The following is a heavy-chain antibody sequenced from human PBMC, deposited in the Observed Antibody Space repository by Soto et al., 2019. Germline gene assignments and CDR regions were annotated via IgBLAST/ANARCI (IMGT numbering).Heavy chain of an antibody. CDR3: ARVVRFCSSPSCRGRNWFDP. CDR2: MFYTGTS. CDR1: GGSISSGDYY. Sequence: PSETLSLTCSVSGGSISSGDYYWSWIRQPPGKGLEWIGYMFYTGTSYYNPSLKSRTTISMDTSKSQFSLRLTSVTAADTAEYHCARVVRFCSSPSCRGRNWFDPWGQGTRVTVSS. V-gene: IGHV4-30-4*01. D-gene: IGHD2-2*01. J-gene: IGHJ5*02.